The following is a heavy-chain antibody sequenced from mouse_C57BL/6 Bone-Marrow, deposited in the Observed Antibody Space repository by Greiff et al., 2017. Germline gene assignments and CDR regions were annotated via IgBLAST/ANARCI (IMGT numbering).Heavy chain of an antibody. V-gene: IGHV1-63*01. J-gene: IGHJ2*01. CDR3: ARCRPYFDY. CDR2: IYPGGGYT. Sequence: QVQLKESGAELVRPGTSVKMSCKASGYTFTNYWIGWAKQRPGHGLEWIGDIYPGGGYTNYNEKFKGKATLTADKSSSTAYMQFSSLTSEDSAIYYCARCRPYFDYGGQGTTLTVSS. CDR1: GYTFTNYW.